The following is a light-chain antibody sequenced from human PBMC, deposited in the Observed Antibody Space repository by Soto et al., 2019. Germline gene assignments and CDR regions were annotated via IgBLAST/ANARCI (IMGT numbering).Light chain of an antibody. Sequence: QLVLTQPPSVSGAPGQRVTISCTGSSSNIGSGYDVHWYQHLPGTAPKLFIFGNDNRPSGVPDRFSGSKSGTSASLAITGLQTEDEADYYCQSYDSSLSAVVFGGGTKLTVL. J-gene: IGLJ2*01. CDR1: SSNIGSGYD. V-gene: IGLV1-40*01. CDR2: GND. CDR3: QSYDSSLSAVV.